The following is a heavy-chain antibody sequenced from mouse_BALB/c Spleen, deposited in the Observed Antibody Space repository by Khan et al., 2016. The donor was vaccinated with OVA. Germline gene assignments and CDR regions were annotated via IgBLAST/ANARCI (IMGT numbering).Heavy chain of an antibody. Sequence: QVRLQQSGAELVKPGASVRLSCKASGYTFTSYYLYWVKQRPGHGLEWIGDINPSTGGTNFTEKFKSKATLTVDKSSSTAYMQLSSLTSEDSAVYYCTRSGYGTLAYWGQGTLVTVS. CDR2: INPSTGGT. V-gene: IGHV1S81*02. CDR3: TRSGYGTLAY. D-gene: IGHD2-1*01. CDR1: GYTFTSYY. J-gene: IGHJ3*01.